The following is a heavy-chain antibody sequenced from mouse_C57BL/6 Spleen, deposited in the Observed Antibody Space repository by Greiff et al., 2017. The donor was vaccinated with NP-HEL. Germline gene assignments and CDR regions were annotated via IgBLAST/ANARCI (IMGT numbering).Heavy chain of an antibody. D-gene: IGHD1-1*01. CDR2: IDPETGGT. Sequence: QVQLKQSGAELVRPGASVTLSCKASGYTFTDYEMHWVKQTPVHGLEWIGAIDPETGGTAYNQKFKGKAILTADKSSSTAYMELRSLTSEDSAVYYCTIGSSYVWYVDVWGTGTTVTVSS. CDR1: GYTFTDYE. J-gene: IGHJ1*03. CDR3: TIGSSYVWYVDV. V-gene: IGHV1-15*01.